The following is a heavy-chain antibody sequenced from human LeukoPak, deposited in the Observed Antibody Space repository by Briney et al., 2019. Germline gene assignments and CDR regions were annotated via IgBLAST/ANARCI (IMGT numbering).Heavy chain of an antibody. V-gene: IGHV1-2*02. CDR3: ARDLAMYSPDLDY. CDR1: GYTFTGYY. Sequence: ASVKVSCKASGYTFTGYYMHWVRQAPGQGLEWMGWINPNSGGTNYAQKFQGRVTMTRDTSISTAYMEVSRLRSDDTAVFYCARDLAMYSPDLDYWGQGILVTVSS. CDR2: INPNSGGT. J-gene: IGHJ4*02. D-gene: IGHD1-26*01.